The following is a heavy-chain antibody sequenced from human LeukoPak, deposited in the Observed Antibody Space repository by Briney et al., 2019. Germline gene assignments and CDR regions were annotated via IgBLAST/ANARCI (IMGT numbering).Heavy chain of an antibody. D-gene: IGHD4-17*01. CDR1: GGSFSGYY. J-gene: IGHJ4*02. CDR3: ARLTTFDY. Sequence: SETVSLTCAVYGGSFSGYYWSWIRRPPGKGLEWIGEINHSGSTNYNPSLKSRVTISVDTSKNQFSLKLSSVTAADTAVYYCARLTTFDYWGQGTLVTVSS. CDR2: INHSGST. V-gene: IGHV4-34*01.